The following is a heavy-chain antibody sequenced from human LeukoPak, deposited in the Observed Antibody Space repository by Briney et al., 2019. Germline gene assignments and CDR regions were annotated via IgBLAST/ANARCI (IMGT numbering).Heavy chain of an antibody. D-gene: IGHD3-10*01. V-gene: IGHV4-39*01. Sequence: SETLSLTCTVSGGSISSSSYYWGWIRQPPGKGLEWIGSIYYSGSTYYNPSLKSRVTISVDTSKNQFSLKLSSVTAADTAVYYCARGKRPFYGSGSYVDYWGQGTLVTVSS. J-gene: IGHJ4*02. CDR1: GGSISSSSYY. CDR3: ARGKRPFYGSGSYVDY. CDR2: IYYSGST.